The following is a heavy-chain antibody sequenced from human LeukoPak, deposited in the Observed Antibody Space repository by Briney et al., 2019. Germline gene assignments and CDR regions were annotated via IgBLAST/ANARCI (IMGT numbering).Heavy chain of an antibody. V-gene: IGHV1-8*01. CDR1: GYTFTSYD. D-gene: IGHD2-15*01. CDR3: ARASSSGGWYYFDY. Sequence: ASVKVSCKASGYTFTSYDINWVRQATGQGLEWMGWMNPNSGNTGYAQKFQGRVTMTRNTSISTAYMELSSLRSEDTAVYYCARASSSGGWYYFDYRGQGTLVTVSS. CDR2: MNPNSGNT. J-gene: IGHJ4*02.